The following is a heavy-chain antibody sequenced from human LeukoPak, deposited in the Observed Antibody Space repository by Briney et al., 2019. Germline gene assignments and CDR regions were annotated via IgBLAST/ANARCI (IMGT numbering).Heavy chain of an antibody. CDR3: ARPTIAAAGNFEY. CDR2: ISSFSNFR. V-gene: IGHV3-11*03. D-gene: IGHD6-13*01. J-gene: IGHJ4*02. CDR1: GFTFSDYY. Sequence: PGGSLRLSCAASGFTFSDYYMRWIRQAPGKGLEWVSHISSFSNFRSYADSVKGRFTISRDSAKNSLYLQVKSLRAEDTAVYYCARPTIAAAGNFEYWGQGTLVTVSS.